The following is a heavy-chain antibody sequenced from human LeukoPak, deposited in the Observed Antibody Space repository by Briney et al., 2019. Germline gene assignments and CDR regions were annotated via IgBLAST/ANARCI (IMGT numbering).Heavy chain of an antibody. D-gene: IGHD2-15*01. CDR2: IKEDGGEK. V-gene: IGHV3-7*01. Sequence: GGSLRLSCAASGFTFSNYWMTWVRQAPGKGLEWVAHIKEDGGEKHYVDPVKGRFTISRDNAKNSLYLQMDSLRAEDTAMYYCVRDRGYCSGGTCYALWDYWGQGTLVTVSS. CDR3: VRDRGYCSGGTCYALWDY. CDR1: GFTFSNYW. J-gene: IGHJ4*02.